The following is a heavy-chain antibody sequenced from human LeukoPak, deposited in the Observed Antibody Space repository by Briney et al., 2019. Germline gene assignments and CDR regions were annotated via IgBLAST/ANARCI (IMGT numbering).Heavy chain of an antibody. CDR2: MNPNSGNT. J-gene: IGHJ4*02. CDR3: ARVNRGWFGSQEDY. Sequence: ASVKVSCKASGYTFTSYDINWVRQATGQGLGWMGWMNPNSGNTGYAQKFQGRVTMTRNTSISTAYMELSSLRSEDTAVYYCARVNRGWFGSQEDYWGQGTLVTVSS. D-gene: IGHD3-10*01. V-gene: IGHV1-8*01. CDR1: GYTFTSYD.